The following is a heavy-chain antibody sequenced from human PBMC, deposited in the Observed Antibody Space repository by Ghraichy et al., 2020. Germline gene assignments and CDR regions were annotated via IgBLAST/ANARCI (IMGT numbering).Heavy chain of an antibody. D-gene: IGHD3-22*01. Sequence: GALRLSCAASGFTFSDYYMSWIRQAPGKGLEWVSYISSSSSYTNYADSVKGRFTISRDNAKNSLYLQMNSLRAEDTAVYYCARGDYYDSSGYYYVASHYYYYYMDVWGKGTTVTVSS. CDR1: GFTFSDYY. CDR2: ISSSSSYT. V-gene: IGHV3-11*05. J-gene: IGHJ6*03. CDR3: ARGDYYDSSGYYYVASHYYYYYMDV.